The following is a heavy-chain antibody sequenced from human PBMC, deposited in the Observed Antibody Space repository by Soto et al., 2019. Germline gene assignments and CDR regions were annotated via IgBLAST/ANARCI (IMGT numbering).Heavy chain of an antibody. D-gene: IGHD1-1*01. CDR1: GFTFSNFA. J-gene: IGHJ6*02. V-gene: IGHV3-23*01. CDR2: VYGGGNGA. Sequence: EMQLLESGGGLVQPGGSLRLSCAASGFTFSNFAMSWVRQAPGKGLEWVSGVYGGGNGALYADSVKGRFIISRDNSKNTLSLHTNSLRAGDTFVYYCAKFEGALHHNYHMDVWGQGTTVTVSS. CDR3: AKFEGALHHNYHMDV.